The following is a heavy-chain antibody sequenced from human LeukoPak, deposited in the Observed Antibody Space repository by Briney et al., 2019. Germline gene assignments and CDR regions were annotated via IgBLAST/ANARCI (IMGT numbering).Heavy chain of an antibody. CDR3: ARSVGTAMEPEPLDY. CDR2: IKQDGSEK. Sequence: GGSLRLSCAVSGFTFSSYWMSWVRQAPGKGLEWVANIKQDGSEKYYVDSVKGRFTISRDNAKNSLYLQMNSLRAEDTAVYYCARSVGTAMEPEPLDYWGQGTLVTVSS. V-gene: IGHV3-7*01. D-gene: IGHD5-18*01. CDR1: GFTFSSYW. J-gene: IGHJ4*02.